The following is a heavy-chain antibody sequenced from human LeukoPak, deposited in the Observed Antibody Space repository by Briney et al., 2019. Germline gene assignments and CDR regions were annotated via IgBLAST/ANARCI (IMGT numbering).Heavy chain of an antibody. CDR2: ISSDGSDT. J-gene: IGHJ4*02. CDR1: GFSFSNFW. V-gene: IGHV3-74*01. Sequence: GGSLRLSCAASGFSFSNFWMHWVRQVPGKGLVWVSRISSDGSDTIYADSVKGRFTMSRDNAKNTLYLQMNSLRAEDTAVYYCARGGELLEGGFDHWGQGTLVTVSS. CDR3: ARGGELLEGGFDH. D-gene: IGHD1-26*01.